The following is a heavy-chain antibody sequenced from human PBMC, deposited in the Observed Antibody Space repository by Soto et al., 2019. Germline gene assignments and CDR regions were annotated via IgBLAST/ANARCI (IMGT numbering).Heavy chain of an antibody. CDR1: GFSVSSPY. V-gene: IGHV3-53*04. D-gene: IGHD2-21*02. CDR3: ARANDCGADCYFFDC. CDR2: IYSNENT. J-gene: IGHJ4*02. Sequence: EVQLVESGGGLVQPGGSLRLSCEASGFSVSSPYMSWVRQAPGKGLEWVSVIYSNENTYYADSVKGRFTISRHNSKNTVYLQMNSLRAEDTAMYYCARANDCGADCYFFDCWCQGNLVTVSS.